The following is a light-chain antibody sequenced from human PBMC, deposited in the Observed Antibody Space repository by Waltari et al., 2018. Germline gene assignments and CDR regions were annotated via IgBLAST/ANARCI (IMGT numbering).Light chain of an antibody. CDR2: WAS. J-gene: IGKJ2*01. Sequence: DIVMTQSPDSLAVSLGVRATINRKSSQSVLSSSNNKNFLAWYQRKPGQPPKLLIYWASTRESGVPDRFGGSGSGTDFSLTINTLQAEDLAVYYCQQYYSPPYTFGQGTKLEIK. CDR3: QQYYSPPYT. CDR1: QSVLSSSNNKNF. V-gene: IGKV4-1*01.